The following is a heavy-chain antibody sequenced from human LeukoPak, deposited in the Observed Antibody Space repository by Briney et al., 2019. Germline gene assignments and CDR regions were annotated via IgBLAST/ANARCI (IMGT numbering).Heavy chain of an antibody. J-gene: IGHJ5*02. CDR1: GYSISSGHY. D-gene: IGHD5-12*01. CDR3: ARDLGYSGFDWAP. CDR2: IHSSGTT. V-gene: IGHV4-38-2*02. Sequence: SETLSLTCTVSGYSISSGHYWDWIRQPPGKRLEWIGSIHSSGTTYYNPTLKSRVIISVDASKNHFSLNLTSVTAADAAVYYCARDLGYSGFDWAPWGQGTLVTVSS.